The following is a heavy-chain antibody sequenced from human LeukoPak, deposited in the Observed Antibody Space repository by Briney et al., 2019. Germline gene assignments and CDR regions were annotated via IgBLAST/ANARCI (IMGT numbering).Heavy chain of an antibody. CDR1: GFTFSDYS. V-gene: IGHV3-21*01. D-gene: IGHD6-13*01. CDR2: MSGGSSYI. J-gene: IGHJ4*02. Sequence: GGSLRLSCAASGFTFSDYSMIWVRQAPGRGLEFVSTMSGGSSYIFYADSLKGRFTVSRDNAKGSLYLQMNSLRAEDTAAYYCAKGDHASSWYTAIDYWGQGALVTVSS. CDR3: AKGDHASSWYTAIDY.